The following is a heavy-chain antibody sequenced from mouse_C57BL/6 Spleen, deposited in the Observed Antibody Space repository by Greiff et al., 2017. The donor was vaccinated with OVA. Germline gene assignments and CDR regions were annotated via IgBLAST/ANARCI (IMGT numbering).Heavy chain of an antibody. J-gene: IGHJ4*01. Sequence: EVQLQQSGPELVKPGASVKMSCKASGYTFTDYNMHWVKQSHGKSLEWIGYINPNNGGTSYNQKFKGKATLTVTKSSSTAYMELRSLTSEDSAVYYCANSNFRGYAMDYWGQGTSVTVSS. CDR3: ANSNFRGYAMDY. CDR1: GYTFTDYN. V-gene: IGHV1-22*01. CDR2: INPNNGGT. D-gene: IGHD2-5*01.